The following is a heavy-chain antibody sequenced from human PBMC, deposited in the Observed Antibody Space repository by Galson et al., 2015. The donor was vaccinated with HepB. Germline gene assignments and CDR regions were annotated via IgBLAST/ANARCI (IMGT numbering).Heavy chain of an antibody. V-gene: IGHV3-33*01. CDR2: IWYDGSNK. CDR1: GFTFSSYG. Sequence: SLRLSCAASGFTFSSYGMHWVRQAPGKGLEWVAVIWYDGSNKYYADSVKGRFTISRDNSKNTLYLQMNSLRAEDTAVYYCARDTGAGLRGTLGWFDPWGQGTLVTVSS. CDR3: ARDTGAGLRGTLGWFDP. J-gene: IGHJ5*02. D-gene: IGHD5-12*01.